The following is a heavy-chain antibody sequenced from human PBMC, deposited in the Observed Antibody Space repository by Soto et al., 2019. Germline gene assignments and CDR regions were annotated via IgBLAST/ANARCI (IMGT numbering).Heavy chain of an antibody. CDR3: ARDPNSSGWLELLRGMDV. J-gene: IGHJ6*02. CDR1: GYTFTSYG. V-gene: IGHV1-18*01. CDR2: ISAYNGNT. Sequence: ASVKVSCKASGYTFTSYGISWVRQAPGQGLEWMGWISAYNGNTNYAQKLQGRVTMTTDTSTSTAYMELRSLRSDDTAVYYCARDPNSSGWLELLRGMDVWGQGTTVTVSS. D-gene: IGHD6-19*01.